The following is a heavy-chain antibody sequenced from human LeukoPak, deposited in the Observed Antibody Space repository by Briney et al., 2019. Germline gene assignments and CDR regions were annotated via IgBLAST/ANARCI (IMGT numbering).Heavy chain of an antibody. Sequence: ASVKVSCKASGYTFTSYYMHWVRQAPGQGLEWMGIINPSGGSTTYAQKFQGRVTMTRDMSTSTVYMELSSPRSEDTAVYYCATAALELRAFDIWAKGQWSPSLQ. CDR3: ATAALELRAFDI. V-gene: IGHV1-46*01. D-gene: IGHD1-7*01. J-gene: IGHJ3*02. CDR1: GYTFTSYY. CDR2: INPSGGST.